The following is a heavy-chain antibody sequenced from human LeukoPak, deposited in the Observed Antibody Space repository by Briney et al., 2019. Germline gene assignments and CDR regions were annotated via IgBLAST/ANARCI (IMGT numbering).Heavy chain of an antibody. Sequence: GGSLRLSCAASGFTFSSYSMNWVRQAPGKGLEWVSYISSSSSTIYYADSVKGRFTISRDNAKNSLYLQMNTLRTEDTALYYCAKDSVGSGWRYFDYWGQGTLVTVSS. D-gene: IGHD6-19*01. CDR2: ISSSSSTI. CDR3: AKDSVGSGWRYFDY. J-gene: IGHJ4*02. CDR1: GFTFSSYS. V-gene: IGHV3-48*04.